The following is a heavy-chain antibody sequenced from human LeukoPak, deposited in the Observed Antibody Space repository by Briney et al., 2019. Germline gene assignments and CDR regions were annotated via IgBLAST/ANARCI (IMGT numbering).Heavy chain of an antibody. D-gene: IGHD3-22*01. Sequence: QTGGSLRLSCAASGFTFSSYGMHWVRQAPGKGLEWVAVIWYDGSNKYYAGSVKGRFTISRDNSKNTLYLQMNSLRAEDTAVYYCAREAGVSSGYYYYYGMDVWGQGTTVTVSS. V-gene: IGHV3-33*01. CDR1: GFTFSSYG. CDR2: IWYDGSNK. CDR3: AREAGVSSGYYYYYGMDV. J-gene: IGHJ6*02.